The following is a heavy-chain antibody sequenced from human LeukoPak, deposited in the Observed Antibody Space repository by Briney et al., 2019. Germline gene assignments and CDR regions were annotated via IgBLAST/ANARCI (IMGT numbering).Heavy chain of an antibody. CDR3: ARRVKQWLVYRHSFDY. D-gene: IGHD6-19*01. CDR2: INHSGST. J-gene: IGHJ4*02. CDR1: GGSFSGYY. V-gene: IGHV4-34*01. Sequence: SETLSLTCAVYGGSFSGYYWSWIRQPPGKGLEWIGEINHSGSTNYNPSLKSRVTISVDTSKNQFSLKLSSVTATDTAVYYCARRVKQWLVYRHSFDYWGQGTLVTVSS.